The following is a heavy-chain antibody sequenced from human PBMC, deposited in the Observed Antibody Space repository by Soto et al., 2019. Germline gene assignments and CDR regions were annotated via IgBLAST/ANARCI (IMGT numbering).Heavy chain of an antibody. CDR2: ISGSGGST. Sequence: GGSLRLSCAASGFTFSSYAMSWVRQAPGKGLEWVSAISGSGGSTYYADSVKGRFTISRDNSKNTLYLQMNSLRAEDTTVYYCAKSGPIMGSGIYYRNFDYWGQGTLVTVSS. V-gene: IGHV3-23*01. CDR1: GFTFSSYA. D-gene: IGHD3-10*01. J-gene: IGHJ4*02. CDR3: AKSGPIMGSGIYYRNFDY.